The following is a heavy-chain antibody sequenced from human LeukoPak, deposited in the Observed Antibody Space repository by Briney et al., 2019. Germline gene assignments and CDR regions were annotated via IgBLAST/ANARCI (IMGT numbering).Heavy chain of an antibody. V-gene: IGHV3-7*01. Sequence: GGSLRLSCAASEFTFSTYAMSWVRQAPGKGLEWVANIKQDGNEKYYMDSAKGRFTISRDNGEISLYLQMNSLRAVDTAVYYCARTRYCSSSSCSHFDYWGQGTLVTVSS. CDR2: IKQDGNEK. J-gene: IGHJ4*02. D-gene: IGHD2-2*01. CDR3: ARTRYCSSSSCSHFDY. CDR1: EFTFSTYA.